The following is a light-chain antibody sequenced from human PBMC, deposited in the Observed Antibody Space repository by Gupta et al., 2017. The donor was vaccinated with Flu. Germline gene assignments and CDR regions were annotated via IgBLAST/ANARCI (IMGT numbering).Light chain of an antibody. J-gene: IGKJ3*01. V-gene: IGKV1-9*01. CDR1: QGIRSY. CDR2: ASS. CDR3: QQLNTSPIT. Sequence: DIQLTQFPSFLSASLGDRVTITCRASQGIRSYLTWYQQKPGQAPKLLIYASSTLQSGVPSRFSGSGSGTEFTLTISSLQPEDFATYYCQQLNTSPITFGPGTTVDIK.